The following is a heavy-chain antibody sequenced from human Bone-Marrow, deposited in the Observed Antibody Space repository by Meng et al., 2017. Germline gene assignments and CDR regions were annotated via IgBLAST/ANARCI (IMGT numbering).Heavy chain of an antibody. CDR2: IDSDGTNT. J-gene: IGHJ4*02. Sequence: DVQLGESGGGLVQPGGSLRLSCAASGFSFSSYWMHWVRQAPGKGLVWVSRIDSDGTNTHYADSVKGRFTISRDNAKNTLYLQMNSLRAEDTAVYFCASRSSSYYGGWGQGTLVTVSS. CDR3: ASRSSSYYGG. D-gene: IGHD6-13*01. CDR1: GFSFSSYW. V-gene: IGHV3-74*01.